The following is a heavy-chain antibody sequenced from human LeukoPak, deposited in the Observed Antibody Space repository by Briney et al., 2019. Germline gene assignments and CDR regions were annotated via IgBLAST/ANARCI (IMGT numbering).Heavy chain of an antibody. J-gene: IGHJ4*02. CDR2: INPNSGGT. D-gene: IGHD1-26*01. V-gene: IGHV1-2*02. Sequence: ASVKASCKASGYTFTGYYMHWVRQAPGQGLEWMGWINPNSGGTNYAQKFQGRVTMTRDTSISTAYMELSRLRSDDTAVYYCARDSGSYRPLDYWGQGTLVTVSS. CDR1: GYTFTGYY. CDR3: ARDSGSYRPLDY.